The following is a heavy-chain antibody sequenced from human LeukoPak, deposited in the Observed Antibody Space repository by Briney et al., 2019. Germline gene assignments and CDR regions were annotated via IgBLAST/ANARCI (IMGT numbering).Heavy chain of an antibody. CDR2: ISGSGGST. CDR1: GFTFSSYA. D-gene: IGHD3-10*01. CDR3: AKDLGPYGSGSYYYDY. V-gene: IGHV3-23*01. Sequence: PGGSLRLSCAASGFTFSSYAMSWVRQAPGKGLEWVSAISGSGGSTYYAGSVKGRFTISRDNSKNTLYLQMNSLRAEDTAVYYCAKDLGPYGSGSYYYDYWGQGTLVTVSS. J-gene: IGHJ4*02.